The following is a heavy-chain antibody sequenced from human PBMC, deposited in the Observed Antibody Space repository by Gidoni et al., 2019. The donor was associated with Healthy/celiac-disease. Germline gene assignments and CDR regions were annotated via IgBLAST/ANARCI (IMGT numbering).Heavy chain of an antibody. Sequence: QVQLVESGGGVVQPGGSLRLSCAASGCTLSGSGMHWVRQAPGKGLEWVAFIRYDGSNKYYADSVKGRFTISRDNSKNTLYLQMNSLRAEDTAVYYCAKDSTGLYSSSWYVSDYWGQGTLVTVSS. V-gene: IGHV3-30*02. CDR2: IRYDGSNK. CDR1: GCTLSGSG. CDR3: AKDSTGLYSSSWYVSDY. J-gene: IGHJ4*02. D-gene: IGHD6-13*01.